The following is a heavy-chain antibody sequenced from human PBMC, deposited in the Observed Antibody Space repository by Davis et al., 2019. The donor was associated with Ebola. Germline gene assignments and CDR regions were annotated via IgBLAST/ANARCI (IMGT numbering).Heavy chain of an antibody. J-gene: IGHJ4*02. V-gene: IGHV3-30-3*01. CDR2: ISYDGSNK. CDR1: GFTFSSYA. CDR3: ARLGGYDFDY. D-gene: IGHD5-12*01. Sequence: PGGSLRLSCAASGFTFSSYAMHWVRQAPGKVLEWVAVISYDGSNKYYADSVKGRFTISRDNSKNTLYLQMNSLRAEDTAVYYCARLGGYDFDYWGQGTLVTVSS.